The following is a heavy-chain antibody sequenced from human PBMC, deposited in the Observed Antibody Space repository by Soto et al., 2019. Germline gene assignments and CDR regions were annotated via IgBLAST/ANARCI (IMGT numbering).Heavy chain of an antibody. D-gene: IGHD5-12*01. CDR3: AREVTVASYSFDF. J-gene: IGHJ4*02. Sequence: QVQLVQSGAEVKKPGSSVKVSCKASGGTFSRNDISWVRQAPGQGLEWMGGITPIFNSANYAQKFQGRVTITADDSTSTAYMELRSLRPDDTAVYYCAREVTVASYSFDFWGQGTLVTVSS. V-gene: IGHV1-69*01. CDR2: ITPIFNSA. CDR1: GGTFSRND.